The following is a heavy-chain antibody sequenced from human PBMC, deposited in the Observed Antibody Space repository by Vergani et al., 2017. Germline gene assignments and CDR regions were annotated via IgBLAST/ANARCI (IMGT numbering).Heavy chain of an antibody. CDR2: IYPNGNG. CDR1: GGSMSDFY. V-gene: IGHV4-4*07. J-gene: IGHJ5*02. CDR3: ARGNCGVNCPKYNWLAP. D-gene: IGHD2-21*01. Sequence: QVHLQESGPGVVKPSDTLSLTCTVSGGSMSDFYWTWIRPPAGRGLEWIGRIYPNGNGNYNESLRSRLTMSIDTSRSQFSLSLSSVTAADTAVYYCARGNCGVNCPKYNWLAPWGRGILVTVSS.